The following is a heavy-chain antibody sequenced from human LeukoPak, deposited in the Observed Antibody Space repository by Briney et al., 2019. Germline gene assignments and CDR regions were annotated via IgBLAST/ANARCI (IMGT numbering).Heavy chain of an antibody. CDR2: ICYSGST. CDR3: ARKATMITFGGVIAPNWFDP. CDR1: GGSISSSSYY. D-gene: IGHD3-16*02. J-gene: IGHJ5*02. V-gene: IGHV4-39*01. Sequence: SETLSLTCTVSGGSISSSSYYWGWIRQPPGKGLEWIGSICYSGSTYYNPSLKSRVTISVDTSKNQFSLKLSSVTAADTAVYYCARKATMITFGGVIAPNWFDPWGQGTLVTVSS.